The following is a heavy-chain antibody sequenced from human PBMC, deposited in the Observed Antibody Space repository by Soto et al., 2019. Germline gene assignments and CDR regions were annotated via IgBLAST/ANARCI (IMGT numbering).Heavy chain of an antibody. Sequence: PGGSLRLSCAASGFTFSNAWMSWVRQAPGKGLEWVGRIKSKTDGGTTDYAAPVKGRFTISRDDSKNTLYLQMNSLKTEDTAVYYCTAPRVGATYAFDICGQGTMVTFSS. CDR1: GFTFSNAW. CDR3: TAPRVGATYAFDI. CDR2: IKSKTDGGTT. D-gene: IGHD1-26*01. V-gene: IGHV3-15*01. J-gene: IGHJ3*02.